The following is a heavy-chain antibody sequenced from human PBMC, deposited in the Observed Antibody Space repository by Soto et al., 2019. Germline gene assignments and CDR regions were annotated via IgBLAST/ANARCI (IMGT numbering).Heavy chain of an antibody. V-gene: IGHV3-23*01. CDR3: ARGSTDSYPGSRIFDF. Sequence: GGSLRLYCVASVITFGSRAMSWVRQAPGEGLEWVSTITDSGGDAKYADSVRGRFAISRDNSKKTLYLQMSSLTAEDSAIYHCARGSTDSYPGSRIFDFWGRGTLVTVSS. J-gene: IGHJ4*02. CDR2: ITDSGGDA. CDR1: VITFGSRA. D-gene: IGHD3-10*01.